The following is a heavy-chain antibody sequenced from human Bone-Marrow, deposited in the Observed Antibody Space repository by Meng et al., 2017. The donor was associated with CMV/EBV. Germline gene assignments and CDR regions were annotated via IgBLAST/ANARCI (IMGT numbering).Heavy chain of an antibody. CDR2: IYYSGST. J-gene: IGHJ4*02. V-gene: IGHV4-39*01. CDR3: ARWTTVASPVDY. D-gene: IGHD4-11*01. CDR1: GGSISSSSYY. Sequence: SETLSLTCTVSGGSISSSSYYWGWIRQPPGKGLEWIGSIYYSGSTYYNPSLKSRVTISVDTSKNQFSLKLSSVTAADTAVYYCARWTTVASPVDYWGQGTLATFSS.